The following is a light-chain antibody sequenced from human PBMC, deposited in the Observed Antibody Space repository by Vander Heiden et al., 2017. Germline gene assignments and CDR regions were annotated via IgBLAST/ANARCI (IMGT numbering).Light chain of an antibody. CDR3: QVGDNGSVV. Sequence: VSVALGQTARITCGGKTIGSKNVHWYQPKPAQAPALVIYRDTNRPSGIPERLSGSNSGNTATLTISSAEVGDEADYFCQVGDNGSVVFGGGTKLTVL. CDR1: TIGSKN. V-gene: IGLV3-9*01. CDR2: RDT. J-gene: IGLJ3*02.